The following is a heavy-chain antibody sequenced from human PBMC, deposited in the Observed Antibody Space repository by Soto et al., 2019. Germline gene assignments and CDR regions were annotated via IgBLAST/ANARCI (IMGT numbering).Heavy chain of an antibody. J-gene: IGHJ6*02. CDR2: IYYSGST. CDR1: GGSISSGGYY. V-gene: IGHV4-31*03. Sequence: PSETLSLTCTVSGGSISSGGYYWSWIRQHPGKGLEWIGYIYYSGSTYYNPSLKSRVTISVDTSKNQFSLKLSSVTAADTAVYYCASSLVQEGYYYYGMDVWGQGTTVTVSS. CDR3: ASSLVQEGYYYYGMDV. D-gene: IGHD1-1*01.